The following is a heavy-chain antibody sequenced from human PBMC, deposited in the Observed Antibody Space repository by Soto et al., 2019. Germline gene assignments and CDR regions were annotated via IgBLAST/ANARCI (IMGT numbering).Heavy chain of an antibody. CDR1: GFTFRSYG. CDR3: ALGRLVRDGYGMDV. Sequence: QMQLVESGGGVVQPGRSLRLSCAASGFTFRSYGMHWVRQAPGKGLEWVAIIRFDGSRKYYVDSVKGRFTVSRDNSKNTLTLQMYCLRVEDTAVYCCALGRLVRDGYGMDVWGQGTTVTVSS. CDR2: IRFDGSRK. V-gene: IGHV3-33*01. D-gene: IGHD2-2*01. J-gene: IGHJ6*02.